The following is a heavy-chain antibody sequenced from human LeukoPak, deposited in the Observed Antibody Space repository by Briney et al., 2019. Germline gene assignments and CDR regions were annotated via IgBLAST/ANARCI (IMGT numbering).Heavy chain of an antibody. D-gene: IGHD1-14*01. V-gene: IGHV3-7*01. Sequence: GGSLRLSCAASGFTFSSYWMSWVPQAPGKGLEWVANIKQDGSEKYYVDSVKGRFTISRDNAKNSLYLQMNSLRAEDTAVYYCARDSYSPGANYYYYGMDVWGQGTTVTVSS. CDR2: IKQDGSEK. CDR1: GFTFSSYW. J-gene: IGHJ6*02. CDR3: ARDSYSPGANYYYYGMDV.